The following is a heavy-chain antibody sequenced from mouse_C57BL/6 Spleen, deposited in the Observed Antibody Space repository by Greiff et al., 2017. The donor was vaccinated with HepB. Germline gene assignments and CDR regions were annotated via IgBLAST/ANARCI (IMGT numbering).Heavy chain of an antibody. J-gene: IGHJ3*01. CDR2: IYPGDGDT. CDR1: GYAFSSSW. CDR3: ARKDSQAWFAY. V-gene: IGHV1-82*01. Sequence: QVQLKESGPELVKPGASVKISCKASGYAFSSSWMNWVKQRPGKGLEWIGRIYPGDGDTNYNGKFKGKATLTADKSSSTAYMQLSSLTSEDSAVYFCARKDSQAWFAYWGQGTLVTVSA.